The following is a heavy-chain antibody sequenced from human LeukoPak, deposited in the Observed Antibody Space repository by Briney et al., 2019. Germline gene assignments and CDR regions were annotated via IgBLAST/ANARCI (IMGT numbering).Heavy chain of an antibody. CDR2: IYTGGAT. V-gene: IGHV3-53*01. J-gene: IGHJ4*02. CDR1: TFTVSGDY. Sequence: GGSLRLSRAASTFTVSGDYMSWVRQAPGKGLEWVSLIYTGGATYYADSVKGRFTISRDNSKKILFLQMNSLTAEDTAVYYCASRVWWGQGTLVTVSS. CDR3: ASRVW.